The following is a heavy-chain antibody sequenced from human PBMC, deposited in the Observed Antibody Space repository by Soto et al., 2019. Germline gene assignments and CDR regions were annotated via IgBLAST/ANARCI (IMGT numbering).Heavy chain of an antibody. CDR3: AKGRGGSGSLTPRVDF. CDR2: ISGVGDTT. V-gene: IGHV3-23*01. D-gene: IGHD3-10*01. J-gene: IGHJ4*02. Sequence: EVQLLESGGGLVQPGGSLRLSCAASGFTFNNYAMTWFRQAPGKGLEWVSAISGVGDTTSYADSVKGRFTVSRDGSKNTRYLQMSSLRAEDTALSDCAKGRGGSGSLTPRVDFWGQGTLVTVSS. CDR1: GFTFNNYA.